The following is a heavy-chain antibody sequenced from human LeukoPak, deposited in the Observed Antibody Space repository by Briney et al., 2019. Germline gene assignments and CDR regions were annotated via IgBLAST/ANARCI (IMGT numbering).Heavy chain of an antibody. J-gene: IGHJ4*02. V-gene: IGHV1-2*02. Sequence: ASVNVSCKASGYSFTGHYMHWVRQAPGQGLEWMGWINPKSGGTNYAQKFQGRVTMTRDTSISTAYMDMSSLRSDDTAVYYCARASGSRDYWGQGTLVTVSS. CDR2: INPKSGGT. D-gene: IGHD1-26*01. CDR1: GYSFTGHY. CDR3: ARASGSRDY.